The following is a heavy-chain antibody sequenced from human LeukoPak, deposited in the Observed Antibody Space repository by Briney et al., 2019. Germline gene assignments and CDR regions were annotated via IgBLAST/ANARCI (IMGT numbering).Heavy chain of an antibody. CDR1: GFTFSSYA. CDR3: AKAPITSSFYYYYMDV. Sequence: GGSLRLSCAASGFTFSSYAMSWVRQAPGKGLEWVSVIYSGGSTYYADSVKGRFTISRDNSKNTLYLQMNSLRAEDTAVYYCAKAPITSSFYYYYMDVWGKGTTVTVSS. J-gene: IGHJ6*03. V-gene: IGHV3-23*03. D-gene: IGHD3-16*01. CDR2: IYSGGST.